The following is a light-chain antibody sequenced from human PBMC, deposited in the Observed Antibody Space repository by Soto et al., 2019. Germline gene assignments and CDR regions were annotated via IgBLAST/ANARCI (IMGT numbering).Light chain of an antibody. J-gene: IGKJ1*01. CDR1: QSIHTW. V-gene: IGKV1-5*03. CDR3: QQYDTYPWT. CDR2: KAS. Sequence: DLQMAQSPSTLSASVGDTVTVTCRASQSIHTWLAWYQQKPGKAPKLLIYKASNLESGVPSRFSGSASGTEFTLTISSLQPDDRATYYCQQYDTYPWTFGQGTKVEIK.